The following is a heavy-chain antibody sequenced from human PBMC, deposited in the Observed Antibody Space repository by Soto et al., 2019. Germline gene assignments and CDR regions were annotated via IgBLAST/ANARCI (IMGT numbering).Heavy chain of an antibody. V-gene: IGHV3-30*18. Sequence: QVQLVESGGGVVQPGRSLRLSCAASGFTFSSYGMHWVRQAPGKELEWVAVISYDGSNKYYADSVKGRFTISRDNSKNTLYLQMNSLRAEDTAVYYCAKDRSSGGGMDVWGQGTTVTVSS. J-gene: IGHJ6*02. D-gene: IGHD3-10*01. CDR1: GFTFSSYG. CDR2: ISYDGSNK. CDR3: AKDRSSGGGMDV.